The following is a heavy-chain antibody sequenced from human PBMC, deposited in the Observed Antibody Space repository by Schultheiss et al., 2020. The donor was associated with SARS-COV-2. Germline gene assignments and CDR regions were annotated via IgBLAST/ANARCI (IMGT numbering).Heavy chain of an antibody. CDR2: IYIGGRT. CDR1: GFTVSSNY. J-gene: IGHJ6*03. V-gene: IGHV3-66*01. Sequence: GGSLRLSCAVSGFTVSSNYMSWVRQAPGKGLEWVSVIYIGGRTYYADSVKGRFTVSRDNSKNTLYLQMNSLRAEDTAVYYCARDDNPEYDYYYMDVWGKGTTVTVSS. D-gene: IGHD1-14*01. CDR3: ARDDNPEYDYYYMDV.